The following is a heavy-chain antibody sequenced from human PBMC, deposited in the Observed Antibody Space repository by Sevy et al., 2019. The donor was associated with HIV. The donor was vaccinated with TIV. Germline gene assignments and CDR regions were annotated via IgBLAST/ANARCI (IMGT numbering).Heavy chain of an antibody. CDR2: IYYSGST. J-gene: IGHJ6*02. CDR1: GGSISSYY. V-gene: IGHV4-59*01. Sequence: SETLSLTCTVSGGSISSYYWSWIRQPPGKGLEWIGYIYYSGSTNYNPSLKSRVTISVGTSKNQFSLKLSSVTAADTAVYYCARDRRAYDFWSGYYPDYYYYYGMDVWGQGTTVTVSS. CDR3: ARDRRAYDFWSGYYPDYYYYYGMDV. D-gene: IGHD3-3*01.